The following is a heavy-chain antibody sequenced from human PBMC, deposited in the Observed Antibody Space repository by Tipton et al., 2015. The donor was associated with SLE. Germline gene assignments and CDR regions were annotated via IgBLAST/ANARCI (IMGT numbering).Heavy chain of an antibody. D-gene: IGHD3-10*01. CDR3: ARDPKTGIQDAFDI. J-gene: IGHJ3*02. V-gene: IGHV4-31*03. Sequence: TLSLTCTVSGGSISSGGYYWSWIRQHPGKGLEWIGNIYHSGSTYYNPSLKSRVTISVDTSKNQFSLKLSSVTAADTAVYYCARDPKTGIQDAFDIWGQGTMVTVSS. CDR1: GGSISSGGYY. CDR2: IYHSGST.